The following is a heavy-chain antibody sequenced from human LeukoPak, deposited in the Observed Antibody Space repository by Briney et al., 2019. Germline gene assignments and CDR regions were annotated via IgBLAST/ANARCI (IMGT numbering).Heavy chain of an antibody. CDR3: AKDVYGDYGGLDY. CDR2: SST. CDR1: GFPFSTYA. Sequence: GGSLRLSCAASGFPFSTYAMSWVRQAPGKGLEWVSSSSTYYADSVKGRFATSRDNSKNTLYLQMNSLRAEDTAVYYCAKDVYGDYGGLDYWGQGTLVTVSS. V-gene: IGHV3-23*01. J-gene: IGHJ4*02. D-gene: IGHD4-17*01.